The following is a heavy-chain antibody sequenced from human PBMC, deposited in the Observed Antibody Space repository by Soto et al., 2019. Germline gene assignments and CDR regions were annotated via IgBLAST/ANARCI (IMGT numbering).Heavy chain of an antibody. CDR3: ARDAVRDCRYVVCYQSYYYFARDV. Sequence: QVQLVQSGAEVKNSGASVKVSCKASGYTFTSYGFSWVRQAPGQGLEWMGWISAYNGNTNYAQKLQGRVTMTTDTSTGTADMELRSLRSDDTATYYGARDAVRDCRYVVCYQSYYYFARDVWGQGTTVTVS. CDR1: GYTFTSYG. D-gene: IGHD2-8*01. V-gene: IGHV1-18*01. CDR2: ISAYNGNT. J-gene: IGHJ6*02.